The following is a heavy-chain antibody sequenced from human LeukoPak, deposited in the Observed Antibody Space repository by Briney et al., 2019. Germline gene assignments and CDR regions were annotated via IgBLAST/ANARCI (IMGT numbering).Heavy chain of an antibody. J-gene: IGHJ4*02. V-gene: IGHV1-2*02. D-gene: IGHD5-12*01. Sequence: ASVKVSCKASGYTFTGYYMHWVRQAPGQGLEWMEWINPNSGGTNYAQKFQGRVTMTRDTSISTAYMELSRLRSDDTAVYYCARSPRIVATIVDYWGQGTLVTVSS. CDR2: INPNSGGT. CDR3: ARSPRIVATIVDY. CDR1: GYTFTGYY.